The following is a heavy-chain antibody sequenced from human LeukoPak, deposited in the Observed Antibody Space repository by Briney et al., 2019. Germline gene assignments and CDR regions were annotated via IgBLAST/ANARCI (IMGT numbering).Heavy chain of an antibody. D-gene: IGHD6-13*01. CDR2: ISSSGSTI. Sequence: GGSLRLSCAASGFTFSSYAMSWVRQAPGKGLEWVSYISSSGSTIYYADSVKGRFTISRDNAKNSLYLQMNSLRAEDTAVYYCARDVAAAGTLVRAFDIWGQGTMVTVSS. CDR1: GFTFSSYA. CDR3: ARDVAAAGTLVRAFDI. V-gene: IGHV3-48*04. J-gene: IGHJ3*02.